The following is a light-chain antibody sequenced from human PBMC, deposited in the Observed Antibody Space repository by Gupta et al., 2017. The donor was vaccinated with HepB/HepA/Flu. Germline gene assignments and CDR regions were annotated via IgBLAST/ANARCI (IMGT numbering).Light chain of an antibody. Sequence: EIVLTPSLATLSLSPGERATLSCRARQSVSSYLAWYQQKPGQAPRFLIYDASNRATGIPARFSGSGSGTDFTLTISSLEPEDFAVYYCQQRSNWPPWTFGQGTKVEIK. CDR3: QQRSNWPPWT. V-gene: IGKV3-11*01. J-gene: IGKJ1*01. CDR1: QSVSSY. CDR2: DAS.